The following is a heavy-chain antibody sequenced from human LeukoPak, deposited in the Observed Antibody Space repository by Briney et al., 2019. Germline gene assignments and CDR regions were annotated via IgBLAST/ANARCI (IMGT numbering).Heavy chain of an antibody. V-gene: IGHV3-21*01. CDR2: ISSSSSYI. D-gene: IGHD2-2*01. Sequence: SGGSLRLSCAASGFTFSSYSMNWVRQAPGKGLEWVSSISSSSSYIYYADSVKGRFTISRDNAKNSLYLQMNSLRAEDTAVYYCARASIPAADYYYYYMDVWGKGTTVTVSS. J-gene: IGHJ6*03. CDR1: GFTFSSYS. CDR3: ARASIPAADYYYYYMDV.